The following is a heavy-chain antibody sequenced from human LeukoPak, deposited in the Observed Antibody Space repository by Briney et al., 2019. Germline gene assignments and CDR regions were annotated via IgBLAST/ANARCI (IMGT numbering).Heavy chain of an antibody. Sequence: GGSLRLSCAASGFTFSSYSMNWVRQAPGKGLEWVSSISSSSSYIYYADSVKGRFTISRDNAKNSLYLQMNSLRAEDTAVYYCARDHGGSGIPLDYWGQGTLVTVSS. J-gene: IGHJ4*02. CDR3: ARDHGGSGIPLDY. CDR1: GFTFSSYS. D-gene: IGHD3-10*01. CDR2: ISSSSSYI. V-gene: IGHV3-21*01.